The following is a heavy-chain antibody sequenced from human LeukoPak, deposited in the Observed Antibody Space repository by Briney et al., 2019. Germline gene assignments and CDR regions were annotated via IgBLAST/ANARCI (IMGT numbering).Heavy chain of an antibody. D-gene: IGHD2-2*01. V-gene: IGHV4-39*01. CDR1: GDSITGSRDF. Sequence: PSETLSLTCTVSGDSITGSRDFWAWIRQPPGKGLEWIGSIYYSGSTYYIASLKSRVTISVDTSTNQFSLKLRSLTAADTAVYYCARYCSSTSCYWLGSIDIWGQGTMVTVSS. CDR2: IYYSGST. J-gene: IGHJ3*02. CDR3: ARYCSSTSCYWLGSIDI.